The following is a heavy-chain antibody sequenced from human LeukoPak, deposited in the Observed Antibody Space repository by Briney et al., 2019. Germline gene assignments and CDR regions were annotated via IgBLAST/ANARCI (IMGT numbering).Heavy chain of an antibody. CDR2: ISPTNGDT. J-gene: IGHJ4*02. D-gene: IGHD1-7*01. V-gene: IGHV1-2*02. CDR3: VRDGLNWNYDY. Sequence: ASVTVSCKTSGYTFTGYYMHWVRQAPGQGLEWMGWISPTNGDTRYAQKFQGRVAMTRDTSISTAYMELSRLRPDDTAVYYCVRDGLNWNYDYWGQGTLVAVSS. CDR1: GYTFTGYY.